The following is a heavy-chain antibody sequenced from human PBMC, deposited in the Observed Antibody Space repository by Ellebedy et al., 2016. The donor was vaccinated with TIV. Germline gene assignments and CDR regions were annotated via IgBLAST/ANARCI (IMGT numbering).Heavy chain of an antibody. Sequence: GSLRLSXAVYGGSFSGYYWSWIRQPPGKGLEWIGEINHSGSTNYNPSLKSRVTISVDTSKNQFSLKLSSVTAADTAVYYCARDPNLSSGGSADKSVDDYWGQGTLVTVSS. CDR1: GGSFSGYY. CDR3: ARDPNLSSGGSADKSVDDY. D-gene: IGHD2-15*01. J-gene: IGHJ4*02. V-gene: IGHV4-34*01. CDR2: INHSGST.